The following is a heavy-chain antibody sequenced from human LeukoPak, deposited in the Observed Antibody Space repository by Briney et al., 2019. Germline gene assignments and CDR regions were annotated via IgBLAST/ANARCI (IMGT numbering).Heavy chain of an antibody. D-gene: IGHD1-26*01. CDR3: ANQAIVGASSFDY. V-gene: IGHV4-34*01. CDR1: GGSFSGYY. J-gene: IGHJ4*02. CDR2: INHSGST. Sequence: SETLSLTCAVYGGSFSGYYWSWIRQPPGKGLEWIGEINHSGSTNYNPSLKSRVTISVDTSKNQFSLKLSSVTAADTAVYYCANQAIVGASSFDYWGQGTLVTVSS.